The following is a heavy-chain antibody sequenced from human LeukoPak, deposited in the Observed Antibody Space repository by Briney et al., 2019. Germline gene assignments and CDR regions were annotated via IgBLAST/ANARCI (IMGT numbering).Heavy chain of an antibody. J-gene: IGHJ4*02. CDR1: GFTFSSYS. Sequence: PGGSLRLSCAASGFTFSSYSMNWVRQAPGKGLEWVSYITSSSNTIYYADSVKGRFTISRDNSQNSLYLQMNSLGAEDTAVYYCARAMVSTTVFTRGDYWGQGTLVTVSS. CDR3: ARAMVSTTVFTRGDY. CDR2: ITSSSNTI. V-gene: IGHV3-48*01. D-gene: IGHD4-11*01.